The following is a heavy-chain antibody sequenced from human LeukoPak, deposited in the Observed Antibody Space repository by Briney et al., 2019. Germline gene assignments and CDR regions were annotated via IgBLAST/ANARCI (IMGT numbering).Heavy chain of an antibody. CDR3: ARSTALMYYDILTGYYTSYYFDY. Sequence: GASVKVSCKASGYTFTGYYMHWVRQAPGQGLEWMGWINPNSGGTNYAQKFQGWVTMTRDTSISTAYMELSRLRSDDTAVYYCARSTALMYYDILTGYYTSYYFDYWGQGTLVTVSS. J-gene: IGHJ4*02. CDR2: INPNSGGT. D-gene: IGHD3-9*01. CDR1: GYTFTGYY. V-gene: IGHV1-2*04.